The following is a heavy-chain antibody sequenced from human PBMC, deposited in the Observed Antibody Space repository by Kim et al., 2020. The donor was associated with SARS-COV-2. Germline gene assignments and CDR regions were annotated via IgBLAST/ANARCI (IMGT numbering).Heavy chain of an antibody. D-gene: IGHD3-22*01. CDR1: GFTFSDYY. Sequence: GGSLRLSCAASGFTFSDYYMSWIRQAPGKGLEWVSYISSSSSYTNYADSVKGRFTISRDNAKNSLYLQMNSLRAEDTAVYYCARGEYYYDSSGYYYYWGQGTLVTVSS. J-gene: IGHJ4*02. CDR3: ARGEYYYDSSGYYYY. V-gene: IGHV3-11*06. CDR2: ISSSSSYT.